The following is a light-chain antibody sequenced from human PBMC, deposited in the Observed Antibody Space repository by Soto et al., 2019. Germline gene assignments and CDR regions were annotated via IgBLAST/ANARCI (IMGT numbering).Light chain of an antibody. Sequence: DIQMTQSPSTLSASVGDRVTITCRASQSISSWLAWYQQKPGKVPKLLIYKASSLESGVPSRFSGSGSGTEFTLTISSLQPDDFATYYCQQYNSYRTFGQGTKVDIK. J-gene: IGKJ1*01. CDR3: QQYNSYRT. CDR2: KAS. CDR1: QSISSW. V-gene: IGKV1-5*03.